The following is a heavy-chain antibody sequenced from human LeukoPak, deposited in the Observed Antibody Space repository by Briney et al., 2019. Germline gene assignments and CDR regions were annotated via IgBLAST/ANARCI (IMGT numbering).Heavy chain of an antibody. CDR1: GFTFRSYA. J-gene: IGHJ4*02. Sequence: GGSLRLSCAASGFTFRSYAMSWFRLAPGGNLEGVSTISGSDGSTYYAASVKGRFTISRDNSKTTMYLQMNSLRADNTAVYDCTKEWYYDGSGFFPFFDSWGQGTLVTVSS. D-gene: IGHD3-22*01. V-gene: IGHV3-23*01. CDR2: ISGSDGST. CDR3: TKEWYYDGSGFFPFFDS.